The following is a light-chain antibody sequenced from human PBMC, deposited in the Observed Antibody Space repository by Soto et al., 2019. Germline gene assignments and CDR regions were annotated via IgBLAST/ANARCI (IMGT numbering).Light chain of an antibody. CDR2: KAS. Sequence: DIQMTQSTSTLSASVGDRVTITCRASQSISSWLAWYQQKAGKAPKLLIYKASSLESGVPSRFSGSGSGTEFTLTISSLQPDDFETYYCQQYNSPWTFGQGNKVEIK. CDR1: QSISSW. V-gene: IGKV1-5*03. J-gene: IGKJ1*01. CDR3: QQYNSPWT.